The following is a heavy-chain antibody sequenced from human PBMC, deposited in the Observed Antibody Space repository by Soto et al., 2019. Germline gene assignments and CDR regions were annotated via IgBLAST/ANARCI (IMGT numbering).Heavy chain of an antibody. D-gene: IGHD3-10*01. V-gene: IGHV4-31*03. Sequence: SETLSLTCTVSGGSISSRGDYWSWIRQRPGKGLEWIGYIYYTGGAYYNPSLKSRLTLSVDTARSQFSLKLTSVTAADTAVYFCARGLTMRRGVMDSWGQGTLVTVSS. J-gene: IGHJ4*02. CDR1: GGSISSRGDY. CDR3: ARGLTMRRGVMDS. CDR2: IYYTGGA.